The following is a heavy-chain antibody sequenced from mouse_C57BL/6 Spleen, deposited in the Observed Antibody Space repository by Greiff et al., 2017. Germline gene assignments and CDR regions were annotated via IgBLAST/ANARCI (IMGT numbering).Heavy chain of an antibody. D-gene: IGHD3-2*01. Sequence: EVKLMESEGGLVQPGSSMKLSCTASGFSFSDYYMAWVRQVPEKGLEWVANINYDGSSTYYLDSLKSRFIISRDNAKNILYLQMSSLKSEDTATYYSARDGDSSGYYFAYWGQGTTLTVSA. CDR3: ARDGDSSGYYFAY. J-gene: IGHJ2*01. V-gene: IGHV5-16*01. CDR2: INYDGSST. CDR1: GFSFSDYY.